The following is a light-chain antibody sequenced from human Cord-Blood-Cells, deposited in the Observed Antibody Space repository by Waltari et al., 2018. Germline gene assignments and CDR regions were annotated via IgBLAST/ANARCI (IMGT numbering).Light chain of an antibody. J-gene: IGLJ1*01. Sequence: SALTQPGSVSASPGQSITISCSATSSEVGGYNYVSWYQQHPGKAPNLLIYDVIKRPSGVSNRFSGSKSGNTASLTISGLQAEDEADYYCSSHTSSSTYVFGTGTKVTVL. CDR2: DVI. V-gene: IGLV2-14*01. CDR3: SSHTSSSTYV. CDR1: SSEVGGYNY.